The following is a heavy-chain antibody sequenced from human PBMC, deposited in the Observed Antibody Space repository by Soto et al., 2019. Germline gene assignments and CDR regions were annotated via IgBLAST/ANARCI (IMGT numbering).Heavy chain of an antibody. CDR1: GGTFSSYA. CDR2: IIPIFGTA. CDR3: ARVWGGGHGLYYLDY. J-gene: IGHJ4*02. V-gene: IGHV1-69*13. D-gene: IGHD2-15*01. Sequence: SVKVSCKASGGTFSSYAISWVRQAPGQGLEWMGGIIPIFGTANYAQKFQGRVTITADESTSTAYMELSSLRSEDTAVYYCARVWGGGHGLYYLDYWGQGTLVTVSS.